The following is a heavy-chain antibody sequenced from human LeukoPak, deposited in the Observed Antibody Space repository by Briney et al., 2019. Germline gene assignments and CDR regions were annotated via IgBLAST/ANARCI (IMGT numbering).Heavy chain of an antibody. D-gene: IGHD3-22*01. Sequence: KPGGSLRLSCAASGFTFSSYSMNWVRQAPGKGLEWVSSISSSSSYIYYADSVKGRFTISRDNAKNSLYLQMNSLRAEDTAVHYCARGPSITMIVVEYDYWGQGTLVTVSS. CDR1: GFTFSSYS. CDR2: ISSSSSYI. CDR3: ARGPSITMIVVEYDY. V-gene: IGHV3-21*01. J-gene: IGHJ4*02.